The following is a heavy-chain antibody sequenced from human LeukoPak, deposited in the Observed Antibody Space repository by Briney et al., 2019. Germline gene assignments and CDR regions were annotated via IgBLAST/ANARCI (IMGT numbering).Heavy chain of an antibody. CDR2: TSGSGGST. V-gene: IGHV3-23*01. Sequence: GGSLRLSCAASGFTFSSYAMSWVRQAPGKGLEWVSATSGSGGSTYYADSVKGRFIISRDNSKNTLYLQMNSLRAEDTAVYYCAKDRDFWSGYYRVFDYWGQGTLVTVSS. CDR1: GFTFSSYA. CDR3: AKDRDFWSGYYRVFDY. D-gene: IGHD3-3*01. J-gene: IGHJ4*02.